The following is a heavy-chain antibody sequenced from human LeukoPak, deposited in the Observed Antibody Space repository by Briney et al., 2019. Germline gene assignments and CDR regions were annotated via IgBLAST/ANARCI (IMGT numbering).Heavy chain of an antibody. D-gene: IGHD3-10*01. V-gene: IGHV4-34*01. CDR3: ARGLVYYYGSGSYLHYFDY. CDR1: GGSFSGYY. CDR2: INHSGST. J-gene: IGHJ4*02. Sequence: SETLSLTCAVYGGSFSGYYWSWLRQPPGKGLEWFGEINHSGSTNYNPSLKSRVTISVDTSKNQFSLKRSSVTAADTAVYYCARGLVYYYGSGSYLHYFDYWGQGTLVTVSS.